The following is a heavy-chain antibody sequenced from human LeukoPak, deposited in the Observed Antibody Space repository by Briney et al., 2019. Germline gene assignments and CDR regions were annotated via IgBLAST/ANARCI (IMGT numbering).Heavy chain of an antibody. CDR1: GFTFSSYS. V-gene: IGHV3-21*01. CDR3: ARDGDDDAFDI. D-gene: IGHD7-27*01. J-gene: IGHJ3*02. Sequence: GGSLRLSCAASGFTFSSYSMNWVRQAPGKGLEWVSSISSSSSYIYYADSVKGRFTISRDNAKNSLYLQMNSLRAEDTAVYYCARDGDDDAFDIWGQGTMVTVSS. CDR2: ISSSSSYI.